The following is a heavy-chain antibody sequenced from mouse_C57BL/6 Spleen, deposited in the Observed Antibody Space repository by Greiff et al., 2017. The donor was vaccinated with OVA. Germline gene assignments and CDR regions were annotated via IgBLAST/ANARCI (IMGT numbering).Heavy chain of an antibody. CDR2: ISYDGSN. J-gene: IGHJ2*01. Sequence: EVQLQQSGPGLVKPSQSLSLTCSVTGYSITSGYYWNWIRQFPGNKLEWMGYISYDGSNNYNPSLKNRISITRDTSKNQFFLKLNSVTTEDTATYSCARVGDLYYFDYWGQGTTLTVSS. D-gene: IGHD3-1*01. CDR1: GYSITSGYY. CDR3: ARVGDLYYFDY. V-gene: IGHV3-6*01.